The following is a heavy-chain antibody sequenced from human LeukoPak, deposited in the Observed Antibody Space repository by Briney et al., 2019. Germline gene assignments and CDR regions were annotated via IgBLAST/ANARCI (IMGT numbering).Heavy chain of an antibody. D-gene: IGHD5-12*01. V-gene: IGHV4-39*01. Sequence: SETLSLTCTVSGGSISSSSYYWGWIRQPPGKGLEWIGSIYYSGSTYYNPSLKSRVTISVDTSKNQFSLELSSVTAADTAVYYCARHILYSGYDPDYWGQGTLVTVSS. CDR2: IYYSGST. CDR3: ARHILYSGYDPDY. CDR1: GGSISSSSYY. J-gene: IGHJ4*02.